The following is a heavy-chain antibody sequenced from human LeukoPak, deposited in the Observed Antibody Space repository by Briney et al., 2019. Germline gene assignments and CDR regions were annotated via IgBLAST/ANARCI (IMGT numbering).Heavy chain of an antibody. V-gene: IGHV1-24*01. J-gene: IGHJ5*02. D-gene: IGHD2-2*01. CDR3: ATYPLGYCSSTSCLPPNWFDP. CDR2: FDPEDGET. Sequence: ASVTVSCKVSGYTLTELSMHWVRQAPGKGLEWMGGFDPEDGETIYAQKFQGRVTMTEDTSTDTAYMELSSLRSEDTAVYYCATYPLGYCSSTSCLPPNWFDPWGQGTLVTVSS. CDR1: GYTLTELS.